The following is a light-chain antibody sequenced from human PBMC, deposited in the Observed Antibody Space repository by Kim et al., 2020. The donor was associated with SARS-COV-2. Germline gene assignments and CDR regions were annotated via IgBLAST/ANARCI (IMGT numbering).Light chain of an antibody. J-gene: IGLJ3*02. CDR1: SSDIGAGLN. CDR2: DNT. Sequence: QSVLTQPPSVSGAPGQRVTISCTGGSSDIGAGLNVHWYQQLPGTAPKLLIYDNTNRPSGVPDRFSASKSGTSASLAITGLQAEDEADYYCQSYDSSLSAWVFGGGTQLTVL. CDR3: QSYDSSLSAWV. V-gene: IGLV1-40*01.